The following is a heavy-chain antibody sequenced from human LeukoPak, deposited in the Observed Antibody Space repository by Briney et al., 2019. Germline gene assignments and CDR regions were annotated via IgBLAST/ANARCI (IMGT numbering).Heavy chain of an antibody. Sequence: QPGRSLRLSCAASGFTFSSYGMHWVRQAPGKGLEWVAVIWYDGSNKYYADSVEGRFTISRDNSKNTLYLQMNSLRAEDTAVYYCARDRVDCSSTSCYPPNWFDPWGQGTLVTVSS. V-gene: IGHV3-33*01. CDR2: IWYDGSNK. J-gene: IGHJ5*02. CDR1: GFTFSSYG. CDR3: ARDRVDCSSTSCYPPNWFDP. D-gene: IGHD2-2*01.